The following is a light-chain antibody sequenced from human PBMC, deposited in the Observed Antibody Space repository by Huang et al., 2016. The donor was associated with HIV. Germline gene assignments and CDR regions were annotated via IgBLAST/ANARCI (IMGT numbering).Light chain of an antibody. J-gene: IGKJ2*01. CDR2: KTS. V-gene: IGKV1-5*03. CDR1: ESITNW. CDR3: QQYFRGYT. Sequence: DIQMTQSPPTLSASVGDRVTITCRASESITNWLAWYQQRPGKAPQILIYKTSSLESGVPSRFSGSGSGTEFILTISGLQPDDLATYYCQQYFRGYTFGQGTKVEIK.